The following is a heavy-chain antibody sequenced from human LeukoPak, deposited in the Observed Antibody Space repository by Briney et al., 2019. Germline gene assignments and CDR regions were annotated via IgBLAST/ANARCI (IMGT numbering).Heavy chain of an antibody. CDR2: ISHSGST. Sequence: PSETLSLTCAVSGGSISISNSNWWSWVRQPPGKGLEWIGEISHSGSTNYNPSLKSRVTISVDKSKNQFSLKLSSVTAADTAVYYCARDTAIAALWHGMDVWGQGTTVTVSS. CDR3: ARDTAIAALWHGMDV. CDR1: GGSISISNSNW. D-gene: IGHD6-13*01. V-gene: IGHV4-4*02. J-gene: IGHJ6*02.